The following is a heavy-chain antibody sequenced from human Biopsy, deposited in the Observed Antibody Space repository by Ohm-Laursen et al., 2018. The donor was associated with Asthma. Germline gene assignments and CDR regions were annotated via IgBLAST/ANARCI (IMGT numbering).Heavy chain of an antibody. D-gene: IGHD2-15*01. J-gene: IGHJ2*01. CDR2: IIHSGNT. V-gene: IGHV4-34*01. CDR1: GFTFSDYY. Sequence: LRLSCAASGFTFSDYYMSWIRQPPGKGLEWIGEIIHSGNTNYNRSLKSRVTMSVDTPKNQFSLKLSSVTAADTAVYYCARGGYCSGGDCYLRRPSYPVSYFDLWGRGTLVTVSS. CDR3: ARGGYCSGGDCYLRRPSYPVSYFDL.